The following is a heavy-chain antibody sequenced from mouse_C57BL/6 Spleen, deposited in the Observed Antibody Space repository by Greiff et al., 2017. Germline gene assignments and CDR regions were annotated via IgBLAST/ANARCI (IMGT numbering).Heavy chain of an antibody. V-gene: IGHV1-80*01. Sequence: QVQLKDSGAELVKPGASVKISCKASGYAFSSYWMNWVKQRPGKGLEWIGQIYPGDGDTNYNGKFKGKATLTADKSSSTAYMQLSSLTSEDSAVYVCARGVTTGYFDYWGQGTTLTVSS. CDR1: GYAFSSYW. CDR3: ARGVTTGYFDY. CDR2: IYPGDGDT. D-gene: IGHD2-2*01. J-gene: IGHJ2*01.